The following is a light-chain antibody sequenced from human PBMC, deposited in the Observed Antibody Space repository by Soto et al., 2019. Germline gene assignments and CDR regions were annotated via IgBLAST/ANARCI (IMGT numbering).Light chain of an antibody. Sequence: QSVLTQPPSVSAAPGQKVTISCSGSSSNIGSDFVSWYQQLPGTAPQLLIYENNKRPSGIPDRFSGSKSATSATLGIPVLQTGDEAEYYCAAWDTSLSGGVFGGGTKLTVL. V-gene: IGLV1-51*02. CDR3: AAWDTSLSGGV. CDR1: SSNIGSDF. J-gene: IGLJ3*02. CDR2: ENN.